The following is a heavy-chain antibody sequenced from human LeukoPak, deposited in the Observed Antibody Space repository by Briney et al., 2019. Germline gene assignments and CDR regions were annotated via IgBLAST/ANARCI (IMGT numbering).Heavy chain of an antibody. V-gene: IGHV3-23*01. CDR1: GFTFSSYA. Sequence: GGSLRLSCAASGFTFSSYAMSWVRQAPGKGLEWVSAISGSGGSTYYADSVKGRFTISRDNSKNTLYLQMNSLRAEDTAVYYCARDRNCSGGGCFRSFDFWGQGILVTVSS. D-gene: IGHD2-15*01. CDR2: ISGSGGST. CDR3: ARDRNCSGGGCFRSFDF. J-gene: IGHJ4*02.